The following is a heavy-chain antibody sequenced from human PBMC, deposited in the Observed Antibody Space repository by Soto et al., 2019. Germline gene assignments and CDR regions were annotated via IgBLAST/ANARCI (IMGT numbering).Heavy chain of an antibody. CDR1: GGTFSSYA. CDR3: ARDATLLGIPLMYYFDY. V-gene: IGHV1-69*13. Sequence: ASVKVSCKASGGTFSSYAISWVRQAPGQGLEWMGGIIPIFGTANYAQKFQGRVTITADESTSTAYMELSSLRSEDTAVYYCARDATLLGIPLMYYFDYWGQGTLVTVSS. D-gene: IGHD6-13*01. CDR2: IIPIFGTA. J-gene: IGHJ4*02.